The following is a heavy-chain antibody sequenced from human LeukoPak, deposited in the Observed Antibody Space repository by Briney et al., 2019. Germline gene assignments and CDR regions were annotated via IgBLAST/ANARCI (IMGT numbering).Heavy chain of an antibody. V-gene: IGHV3-15*01. Sequence: GGSLRLSCAASGFTFTNTCVNWVRQAPGKGLEWVGHIKSKTDGGTTTYAAPVKGRFTISRDDSKDTLYLQMNNLKTEDTAVYYCTTAYCYGSGSPDHWGQGTLVTVSS. CDR3: TTAYCYGSGSPDH. J-gene: IGHJ4*02. CDR2: IKSKTDGGTT. CDR1: GFTFTNTC. D-gene: IGHD3-10*01.